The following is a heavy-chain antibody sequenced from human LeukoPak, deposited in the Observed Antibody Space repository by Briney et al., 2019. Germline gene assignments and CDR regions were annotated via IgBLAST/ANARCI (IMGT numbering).Heavy chain of an antibody. Sequence: SETLSLTCTVSGGSISGYYWSWIRQPPGKGLEWVGYIYYSGTSNYNPSLKSRITLSVDTSKNQFSLTLTSVTAADTAVYYCARQGIGGRAFDIWGQGTVVTVSS. CDR3: ARQGIGGRAFDI. V-gene: IGHV4-59*08. D-gene: IGHD6-13*01. J-gene: IGHJ3*02. CDR2: IYYSGTS. CDR1: GGSISGYY.